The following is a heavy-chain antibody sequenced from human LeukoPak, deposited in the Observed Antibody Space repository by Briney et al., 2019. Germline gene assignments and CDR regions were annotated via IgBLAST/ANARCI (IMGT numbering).Heavy chain of an antibody. J-gene: IGHJ4*02. V-gene: IGHV4-34*01. Sequence: SSETLSLTCAVYGGSFSGYYWSWIRQPPGKGLEWIGEINHSGSTNYNPSLKSRVTISVDTSKNQFSLKLSSVTAADMAVYYCARARQRITIFGVPGIRGHFDYWGQGTLVTVSS. CDR3: ARARQRITIFGVPGIRGHFDY. CDR2: INHSGST. CDR1: GGSFSGYY. D-gene: IGHD3-3*01.